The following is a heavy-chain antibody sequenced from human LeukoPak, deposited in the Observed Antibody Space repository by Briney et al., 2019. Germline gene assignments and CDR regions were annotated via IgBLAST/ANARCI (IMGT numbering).Heavy chain of an antibody. J-gene: IGHJ4*02. CDR2: IKNKIDGGTT. CDR3: TTAHLNLEHADY. CDR1: GFIFSGAW. D-gene: IGHD3-3*01. V-gene: IGHV3-15*01. Sequence: MPGGSLRPSCAASGFIFSGAWMNWVRQAPGKGLEWVGRIKNKIDGGTTDYAAPVKGRSTISRDDPKNTLYLQMNRLKTEDTAVYYRTTAHLNLEHADYWGQGTLVTVSS.